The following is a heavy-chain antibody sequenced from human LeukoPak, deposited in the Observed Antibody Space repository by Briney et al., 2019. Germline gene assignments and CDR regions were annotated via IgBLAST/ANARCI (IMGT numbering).Heavy chain of an antibody. CDR1: GYTFTSYG. CDR2: ISAYNGNT. Sequence: GAPVKVSCKASGYTFTSYGISWVRQAPGQGLEWMGWISAYNGNTNYAQKLQGRVTMTTDTSTSTAYMELRSLRSDDTAVYYCARDFSLFYDSLNLDYWGQGTLVTVSS. J-gene: IGHJ4*02. CDR3: ARDFSLFYDSLNLDY. D-gene: IGHD3-22*01. V-gene: IGHV1-18*01.